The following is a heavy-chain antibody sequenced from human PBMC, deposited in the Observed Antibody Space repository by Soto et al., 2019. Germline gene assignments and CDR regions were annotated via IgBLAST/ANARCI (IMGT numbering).Heavy chain of an antibody. CDR2: MSSDGSKI. Sequence: QVQLVESGGGAVQPGESLRLSCVASGFDFTYYAMHWVRQAPGKGLESVAVMSSDGSKIHHSDSVKGRFTISRDNSNTTLYLQMNSLRKEDTAVCFSAKDEVVGGTLGLFDYWGQGTLVAVSS. D-gene: IGHD1-26*01. CDR3: AKDEVVGGTLGLFDY. V-gene: IGHV3-30*18. J-gene: IGHJ4*02. CDR1: GFDFTYYA.